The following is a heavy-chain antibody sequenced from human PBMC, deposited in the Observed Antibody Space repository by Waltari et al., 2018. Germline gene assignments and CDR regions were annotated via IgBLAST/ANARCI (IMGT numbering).Heavy chain of an antibody. D-gene: IGHD2-8*02. CDR2: IYYSGST. CDR3: ARDVAAGGNWFDP. Sequence: QLQLQESGPGLVKPSETLPLTCTVSGGSISSSSYYWGWIRQPPGKGLEWIGSIYYSGSTYYNPSLKSRVTISVDTSKNQFSLKLSSVTAADTAVYYCARDVAAGGNWFDPWGQGTLVTVSS. V-gene: IGHV4-39*07. CDR1: GGSISSSSYY. J-gene: IGHJ5*02.